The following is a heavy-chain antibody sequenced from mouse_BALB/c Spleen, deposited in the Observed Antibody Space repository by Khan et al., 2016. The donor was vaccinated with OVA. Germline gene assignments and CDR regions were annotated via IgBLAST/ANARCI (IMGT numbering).Heavy chain of an antibody. J-gene: IGHJ4*01. CDR1: GFSLTDYG. V-gene: IGHV2-6-5*01. CDR2: IWGGGST. CDR3: AKGVWAYYYALDY. Sequence: VKLEESGPGLVAPSQSLSITCTVSGFSLTDYGVSWIRQPPGKGLEWLGVIWGGGSTYYNSALKSRLSISKDNSKSQVFLKMSSLQTADTDWYYCAKGVWAYYYALDYWGQGTSVTVSS.